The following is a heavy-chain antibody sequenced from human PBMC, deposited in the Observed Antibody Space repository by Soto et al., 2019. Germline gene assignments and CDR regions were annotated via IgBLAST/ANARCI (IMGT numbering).Heavy chain of an antibody. V-gene: IGHV1-69*02. CDR3: ARAVSTTAVNWFDP. CDR2: IIPILGIA. CDR1: GGTFSSYT. J-gene: IGHJ5*02. D-gene: IGHD2-2*01. Sequence: GASVKVSCKASGGTFSSYTISWVRQAPGQGLEWMGRIIPILGIANYAQKFQGRVTITADKSTSTAYMELNSLRAEDTAVYYCARAVSTTAVNWFDPWGQGTLVTVSS.